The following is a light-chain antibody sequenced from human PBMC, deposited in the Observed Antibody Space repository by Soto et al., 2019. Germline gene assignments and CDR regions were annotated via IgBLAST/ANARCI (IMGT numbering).Light chain of an antibody. CDR1: LSISSY. CDR3: QHTYSTPLT. CDR2: GAS. J-gene: IGKJ1*01. V-gene: IGKV1-39*01. Sequence: DIQMTQSPSSLSASVGDRVTITCRASLSISSYLNWFQQKPGKAPKLLIYGASSLQSGVPPRFSGSGSGTESPLTISRLQPEDFATYYCQHTYSTPLTFGQGTKVEIK.